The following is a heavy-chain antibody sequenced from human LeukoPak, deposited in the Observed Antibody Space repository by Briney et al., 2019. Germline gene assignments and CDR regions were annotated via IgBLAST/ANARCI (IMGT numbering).Heavy chain of an antibody. J-gene: IGHJ4*02. V-gene: IGHV3-23*01. CDR1: GFNFRSYT. CDR2: ISGSGGST. Sequence: PGGSLRLSCLTSGFNFRSYTTAWFRQAAGKGLEWVSAISGSGGSTYYADSVKGRFTISRDNSKNTLYLQMNSLRAEDTAVYYCAKDGYFDYWGQGTLVTVSS. CDR3: AKDGYFDY.